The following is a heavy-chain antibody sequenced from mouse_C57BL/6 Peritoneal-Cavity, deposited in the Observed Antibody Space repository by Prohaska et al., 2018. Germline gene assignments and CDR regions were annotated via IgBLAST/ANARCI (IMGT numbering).Heavy chain of an antibody. Sequence: DVQLQESGPGLVKPSQSLSLTCSVTGYSITSGYYWNWIRQFPGNKLEWMGYISYDGSNNFNPSLKNRSSITRDTSKNQVFLKLNSVTTEDTATYYCAAILTGYAMDYWGQGTSVTVSS. CDR2: ISYDGSN. CDR3: AAILTGYAMDY. V-gene: IGHV3-6*01. J-gene: IGHJ4*01. CDR1: GYSITSGYY. D-gene: IGHD4-1*01.